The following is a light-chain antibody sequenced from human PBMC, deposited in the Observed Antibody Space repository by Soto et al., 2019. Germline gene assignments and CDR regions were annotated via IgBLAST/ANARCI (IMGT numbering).Light chain of an antibody. Sequence: DIQLTQSPSSLSASVGDRVTITCRMSQGISSYLNWYRQKPGKVPKLLIYSASNLQSGVPSRFSGGGSGTDFTLTISSLQPEDVATYDGQRTYNALAFGQGTKLEIK. J-gene: IGKJ2*01. V-gene: IGKV1-27*01. CDR2: SAS. CDR1: QGISSY. CDR3: QRTYNALA.